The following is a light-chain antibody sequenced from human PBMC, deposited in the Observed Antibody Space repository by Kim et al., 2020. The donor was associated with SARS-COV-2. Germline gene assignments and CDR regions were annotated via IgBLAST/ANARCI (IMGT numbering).Light chain of an antibody. V-gene: IGKV3-20*01. CDR1: QTVSSTY. J-gene: IGKJ4*01. CDR2: GAS. CDR3: QQYDRSSVT. Sequence: EIVLTQSPGTLSLSPGERATLSCRASQTVSSTYLVWYQQKPGQAPRLLIYGASSRATGIPDRFSGSGSGTDFTLTISRLEPEDFAVYYCQQYDRSSVTFGGGTKVDIK.